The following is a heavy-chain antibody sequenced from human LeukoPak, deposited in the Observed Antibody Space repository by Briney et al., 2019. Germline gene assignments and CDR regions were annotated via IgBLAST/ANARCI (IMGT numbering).Heavy chain of an antibody. CDR1: GGSISSSSYY. Sequence: SSETLSLTCTVSGGSISSSSYYWGWIRQPLGKGLEWIGSIYYSGSTYYNPSLKSRVTISVDTSKNQFSLKLSSVTAADTAVYYCARTSIDSPGLYYYYYMDVWGKGTTVTVSS. D-gene: IGHD3-9*01. V-gene: IGHV4-39*07. J-gene: IGHJ6*03. CDR3: ARTSIDSPGLYYYYYMDV. CDR2: IYYSGST.